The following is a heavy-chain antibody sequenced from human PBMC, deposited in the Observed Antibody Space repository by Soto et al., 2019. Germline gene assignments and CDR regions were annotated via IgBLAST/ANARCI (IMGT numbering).Heavy chain of an antibody. CDR3: AREHGEGEWELLTVH. D-gene: IGHD1-26*01. Sequence: QVHLVESGGGVVQPGRSLRLSCAASGFTFSSYAMHWVRQAPGKGLEWLTIISSDGNTKYYDAAVRGRFTVSRDNSKNALYLQMNSLRPEDTALYYCAREHGEGEWELLTVHWGQGTLVTVSS. V-gene: IGHV3-30*04. J-gene: IGHJ4*02. CDR2: ISSDGNTK. CDR1: GFTFSSYA.